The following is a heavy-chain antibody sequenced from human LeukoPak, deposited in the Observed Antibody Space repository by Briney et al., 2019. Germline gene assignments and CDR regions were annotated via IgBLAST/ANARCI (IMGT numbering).Heavy chain of an antibody. J-gene: IGHJ4*02. CDR3: ARHPEPGYCSSTSCHESYFDY. CDR1: GFTFSSCA. V-gene: IGHV3-23*01. Sequence: GGSLRLSCAASGFTFSSCAMSWVRQAPGKGLEWVSAISGSGGRPYYADSVKGRFTISRDNSKNTLDLQMNSLRAEDTAVYYCARHPEPGYCSSTSCHESYFDYWSQGTLVTVSS. D-gene: IGHD2-2*01. CDR2: ISGSGGRP.